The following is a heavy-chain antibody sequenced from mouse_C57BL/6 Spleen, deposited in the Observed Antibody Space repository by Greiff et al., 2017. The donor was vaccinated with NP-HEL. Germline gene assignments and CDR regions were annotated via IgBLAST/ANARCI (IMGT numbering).Heavy chain of an antibody. CDR2: IDPNSGGT. V-gene: IGHV1-72*01. D-gene: IGHD2-1*01. CDR1: DYTFTSYW. Sequence: QVQLQQPGAELVKPGASVKLSCKASDYTFTSYWMHWVKQRPGRGLEWIGRIDPNSGGTKYNEKFKSKATLTVDKPSRTAYLPLSSLTSEDSAVYYCARDGKEEYYYAMDYWGQGTSVTVSS. CDR3: ARDGKEEYYYAMDY. J-gene: IGHJ4*01.